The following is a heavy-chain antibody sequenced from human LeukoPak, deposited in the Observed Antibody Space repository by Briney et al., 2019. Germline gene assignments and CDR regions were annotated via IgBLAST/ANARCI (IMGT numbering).Heavy chain of an antibody. V-gene: IGHV1-18*01. Sequence: GASVKVSCKASGYTFTSYGISWVRQAPGQRLEWMGWISAYNGNTNYAQKLQGRVTMTTDTSTSTAYMELRSPRSDDTAVYYCARDTGLRYFDWLSQPYWGQGTLVTVSS. CDR3: ARDTGLRYFDWLSQPY. CDR2: ISAYNGNT. J-gene: IGHJ4*02. D-gene: IGHD3-9*01. CDR1: GYTFTSYG.